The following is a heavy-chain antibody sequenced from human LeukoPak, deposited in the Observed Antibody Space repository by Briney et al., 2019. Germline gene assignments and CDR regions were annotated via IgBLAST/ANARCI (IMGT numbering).Heavy chain of an antibody. CDR1: GFTFSSYG. CDR2: IRYDGSNK. CDR3: AKFNYYDSSGYRWFDP. J-gene: IGHJ5*02. V-gene: IGHV3-30*02. D-gene: IGHD3-22*01. Sequence: GGSLRLSCAASGFTFSSYGMHWVRQAPGKGLEWVAFIRYDGSNKYYADSVKGRFTISRDNSKNTLYLQMNSLRAEDTAMYYCAKFNYYDSSGYRWFDPWGQGTLVTVSS.